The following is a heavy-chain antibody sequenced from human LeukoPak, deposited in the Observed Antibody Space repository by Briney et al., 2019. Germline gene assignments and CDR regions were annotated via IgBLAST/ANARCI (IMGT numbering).Heavy chain of an antibody. Sequence: SETLSLTCTVSGGSISSGSYYWSWIRQPAGKGLEWIGRIYTRGSTNYNPSLKSRATISVDTSKNQFSLKLSSVTAADTAVYYCARVPIVVITSTRAFDIWGQGTMVTVSS. D-gene: IGHD3-22*01. V-gene: IGHV4-61*02. CDR2: IYTRGST. J-gene: IGHJ3*02. CDR3: ARVPIVVITSTRAFDI. CDR1: GGSISSGSYY.